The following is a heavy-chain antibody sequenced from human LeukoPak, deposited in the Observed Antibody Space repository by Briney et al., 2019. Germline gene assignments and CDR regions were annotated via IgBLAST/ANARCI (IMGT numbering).Heavy chain of an antibody. Sequence: PGGSLRLSCAASGFTFSSYRMNWVRQAPGKGLEWVSSISSSSSYIYYADSVKGRFTISRDNAKNSLYLQMNSLRAEDTAVYYCANFAGPYNWKGWGQGILVTVSS. CDR1: GFTFSSYR. CDR3: ANFAGPYNWKG. D-gene: IGHD1-20*01. V-gene: IGHV3-21*01. J-gene: IGHJ4*02. CDR2: ISSSSSYI.